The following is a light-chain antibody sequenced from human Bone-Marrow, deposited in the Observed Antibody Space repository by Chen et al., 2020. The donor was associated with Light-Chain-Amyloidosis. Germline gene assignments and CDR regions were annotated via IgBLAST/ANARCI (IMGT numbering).Light chain of an antibody. Sequence: DIQMTQSPSTLSASVGDSVPITCRGSQSLDNWLAWYQQKPGKAPKLLIYKASTLVSGVPSRFSGRGSGTEFTLTISSLQPDDFATYYCQQYNTRSITFGQGTRLEIK. J-gene: IGKJ5*01. CDR3: QQYNTRSIT. CDR2: KAS. V-gene: IGKV1-5*03. CDR1: QSLDNW.